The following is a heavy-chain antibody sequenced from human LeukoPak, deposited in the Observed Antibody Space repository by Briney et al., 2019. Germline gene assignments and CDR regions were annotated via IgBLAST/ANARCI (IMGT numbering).Heavy chain of an antibody. CDR2: IYDGGST. J-gene: IGHJ3*02. D-gene: IGHD3-10*01. V-gene: IGHV4-4*07. CDR1: GGSVNSYY. Sequence: SETLSLTCTVSGGSVNSYYLSWIRQPAGKTLEWIGRIYDGGSTNYNPSLKSRVTMSVDTSKNQFSLKLSSVTAADTAVYYCARHLLALKYYYGSGSYHHDAFDIWGRGTMVTVSS. CDR3: ARHLLALKYYYGSGSYHHDAFDI.